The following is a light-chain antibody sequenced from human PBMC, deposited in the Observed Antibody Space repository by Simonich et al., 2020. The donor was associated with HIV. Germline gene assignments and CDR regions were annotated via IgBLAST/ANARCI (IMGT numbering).Light chain of an antibody. V-gene: IGKV4-1*01. CDR3: QQYYSTPIT. Sequence: DIVMTQSPDSLAVSLGERATINCKSSQSVLYNFNNKNSLAWYQQKPGQPPKLLIYWATTRKSGVPDRLSGSGSGTDFTLTISSLQAEDVAVYYCQQYYSTPITFGQGTRLEIK. CDR2: WAT. CDR1: QSVLYNFNNKNS. J-gene: IGKJ5*01.